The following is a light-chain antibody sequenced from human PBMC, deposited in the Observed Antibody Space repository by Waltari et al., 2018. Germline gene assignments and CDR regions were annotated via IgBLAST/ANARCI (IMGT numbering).Light chain of an antibody. CDR3: CSYVGVTTVL. CDR2: EVH. CDR1: NNDVGGYAL. Sequence: QSALTQTASVSGSPGQSITIACTGTNNDVGGYALVSWYQQHPGKAPKLIIYEVHRRPSGVSNRFSGSKSGNTASLTISGLQAEDEAHYYCCSYVGVTTVLFGGGTTVAV. V-gene: IGLV2-23*01. J-gene: IGLJ2*01.